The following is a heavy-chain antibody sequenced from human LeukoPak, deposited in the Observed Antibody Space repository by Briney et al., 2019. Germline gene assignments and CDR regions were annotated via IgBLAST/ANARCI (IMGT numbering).Heavy chain of an antibody. V-gene: IGHV3-11*01. CDR3: ARSNCDYVWGSYRNFDY. CDR1: GFTFSDYY. Sequence: PGGSLRLSCAASGFTFSDYYMSWIRQAPGKGLEWVSYISSSGSTIYYADSVKGRFTISRDNAKNSLYLQMNSLRAEDTAVYYCARSNCDYVWGSYRNFDYWGQGTLVTVSS. J-gene: IGHJ4*02. CDR2: ISSSGSTI. D-gene: IGHD3-16*02.